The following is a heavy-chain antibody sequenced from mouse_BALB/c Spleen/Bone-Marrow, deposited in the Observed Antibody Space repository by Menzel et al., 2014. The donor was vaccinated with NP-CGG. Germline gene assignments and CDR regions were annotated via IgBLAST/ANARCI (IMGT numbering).Heavy chain of an antibody. CDR3: TREDYGAY. D-gene: IGHD2-4*01. J-gene: IGHJ3*01. V-gene: IGHV5-12-2*01. CDR2: ISNGGGST. CDR1: GFTFTSYT. Sequence: EVNLVESGGGLVQPGGSLKLSCAASGFTFTSYTMSWVRRTPEKRLEWVAYISNGGGSTYYPDTVKGRFTISRDNAKNTLYLQMSSLKSEDTAIYYCTREDYGAYWGQGTLVTVSA.